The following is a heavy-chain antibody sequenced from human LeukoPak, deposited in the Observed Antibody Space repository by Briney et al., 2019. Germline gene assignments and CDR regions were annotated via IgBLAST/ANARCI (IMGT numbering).Heavy chain of an antibody. J-gene: IGHJ1*01. CDR3: ARGDGRGRSDGAT. Sequence: GGSLRLSCAASGFNFNSYMGWVRRAPEDGLEWVAIINRDETDIYYVDSVKGRFTISRDNAKSSLFLEMNSLRVEDTGVYYCARGDGRGRSDGATWGPGTLVTVSS. V-gene: IGHV3-7*01. CDR2: INRDETDI. CDR1: GFNFNSY. D-gene: IGHD6-19*01.